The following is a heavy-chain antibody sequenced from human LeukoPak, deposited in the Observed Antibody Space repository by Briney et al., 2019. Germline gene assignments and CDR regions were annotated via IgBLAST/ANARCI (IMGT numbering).Heavy chain of an antibody. D-gene: IGHD2-15*01. Sequence: SVKVSCKASGGTFISYAISWVRQAPGQGLEWMGGIIPIFGTANYAQKFQGRVTITADESTSTAYMELSSLRSEDTAVYYCARALCSGGSCYSDDAAFDIWGQGTMVTVSS. J-gene: IGHJ3*02. CDR1: GGTFISYA. CDR2: IIPIFGTA. V-gene: IGHV1-69*13. CDR3: ARALCSGGSCYSDDAAFDI.